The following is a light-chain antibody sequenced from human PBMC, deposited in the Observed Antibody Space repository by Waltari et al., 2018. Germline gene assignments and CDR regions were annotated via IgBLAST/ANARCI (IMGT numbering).Light chain of an antibody. CDR1: QSVSSAF. J-gene: IGKJ4*01. V-gene: IGKV3-20*01. CDR3: QHYVNSPQVT. Sequence: ELVLTQSPGTLSLSPGERATLSCRASQSVSSAFLAWYQQKPGQAPRLLIYGASYRATGIPDRFSGSGSGADFTLAINRLEPEDFAVYYCQHYVNSPQVTFDGGTKVEIK. CDR2: GAS.